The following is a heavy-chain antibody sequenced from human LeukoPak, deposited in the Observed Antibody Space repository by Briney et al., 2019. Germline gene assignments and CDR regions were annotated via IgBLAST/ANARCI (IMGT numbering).Heavy chain of an antibody. D-gene: IGHD3-9*01. CDR1: RFTFSSYA. CDR2: MSYNGSIK. V-gene: IGHV3-30-3*01. CDR3: ASATGAGYPSPDY. Sequence: PGGSLRLSCAASRFTFSSYALHWVRQAPGKGLESVAVMSYNGSIKYYADSVKGRFTISSDNSKSTLHLQLNSLSPEDMDVYSCASATGAGYPSPDYWGQGTLVTVSS. J-gene: IGHJ4*02.